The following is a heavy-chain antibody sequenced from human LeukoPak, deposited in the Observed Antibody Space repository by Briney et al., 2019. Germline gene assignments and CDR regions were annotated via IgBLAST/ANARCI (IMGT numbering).Heavy chain of an antibody. Sequence: GRSLRLSCAASGFTFSSYAIHWVRQAPGKGLEWVAVISCDGTNKYYADSVKGRFTISRDNSKSTLYLQMNSLRAEDTAVYYCATDRGSSGYFDYWGQGTLVTVSS. V-gene: IGHV3-30-3*01. CDR3: ATDRGSSGYFDY. J-gene: IGHJ4*02. CDR2: ISCDGTNK. CDR1: GFTFSSYA. D-gene: IGHD6-25*01.